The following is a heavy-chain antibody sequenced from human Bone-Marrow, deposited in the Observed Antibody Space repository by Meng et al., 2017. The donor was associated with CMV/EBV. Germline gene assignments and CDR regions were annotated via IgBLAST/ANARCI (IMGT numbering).Heavy chain of an antibody. D-gene: IGHD3-3*01. J-gene: IGHJ5*02. CDR3: ARLLRFLRDWFDP. Sequence: GSLRLSCAVYGGSFSGYYWSWIRQPPGKGLEWIGEINHSGSTNYNPSLKSRVTISVDTSKNQFSLKLSSVTAADTAVYYCARLLRFLRDWFDPWGQGTLVTVSS. V-gene: IGHV4-34*01. CDR1: GGSFSGYY. CDR2: INHSGST.